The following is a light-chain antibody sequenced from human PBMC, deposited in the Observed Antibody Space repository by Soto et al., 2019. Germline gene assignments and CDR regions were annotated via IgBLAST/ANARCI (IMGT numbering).Light chain of an antibody. CDR1: QSVSRTY. CDR3: QQFDDSVT. Sequence: DILLTQSPVTLSLYAGERATRSCRASQSVSRTYLAWYQQKPGQAPRLLMYGASDRATGTPGRFSGSGSGTDFTLTISGLEPEDSAVYYCQQFDDSVTFGQGTRLEIK. CDR2: GAS. V-gene: IGKV3-20*01. J-gene: IGKJ5*01.